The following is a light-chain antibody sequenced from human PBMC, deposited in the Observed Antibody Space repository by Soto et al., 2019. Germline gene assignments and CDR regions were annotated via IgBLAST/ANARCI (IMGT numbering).Light chain of an antibody. Sequence: ALTQPASVSGSPGQSIAISCTGTSSDVGGYNYVSWYQQHPWKAPKLMIYDVNNRPSGVSNRFSGSKSGNKASLTISGLQAEDEAYYYCCSYTTSSTYVFGTGTKVTVL. CDR3: CSYTTSSTYV. CDR2: DVN. J-gene: IGLJ1*01. V-gene: IGLV2-14*03. CDR1: SSDVGGYNY.